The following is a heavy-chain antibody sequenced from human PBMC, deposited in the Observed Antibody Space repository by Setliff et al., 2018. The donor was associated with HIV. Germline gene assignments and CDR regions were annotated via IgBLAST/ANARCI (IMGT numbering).Heavy chain of an antibody. V-gene: IGHV3-30*04. J-gene: IGHJ4*02. D-gene: IGHD6-19*01. Sequence: GGSLRLSCAASGFTFYSYAMHWVRQAPGKGLEWVALISYDGSNKFYADSMKGRFTISRDNSKSTLYLQMNSLRAEDTAVYYCARDPRYSSGWYGSIYWGQGTLVTVSS. CDR3: ARDPRYSSGWYGSIY. CDR2: ISYDGSNK. CDR1: GFTFYSYA.